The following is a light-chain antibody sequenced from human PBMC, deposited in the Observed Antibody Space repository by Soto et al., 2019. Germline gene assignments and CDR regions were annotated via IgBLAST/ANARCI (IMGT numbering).Light chain of an antibody. CDR1: QSVSMW. Sequence: DTQMTQSPSTLSASVGDRVTITCRASQSVSMWLAWFQQKPGRAPKVLISEASSLERGVPSRFSGSGSGTEFSLTISSLQPDDFATYYCQQYNSYSGTFGQGTKLEVK. J-gene: IGKJ2*01. CDR3: QQYNSYSGT. CDR2: EAS. V-gene: IGKV1-5*01.